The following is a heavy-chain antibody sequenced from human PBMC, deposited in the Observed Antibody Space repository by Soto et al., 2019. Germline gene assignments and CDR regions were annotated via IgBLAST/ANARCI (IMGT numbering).Heavy chain of an antibody. CDR3: AREEARGITMVRGVIIKNY. V-gene: IGHV5-10-1*03. CDR2: IDPSDSYT. CDR1: GYSFTSYW. D-gene: IGHD3-10*01. Sequence: EVQLVQSGAEVKKPGESLRISCKGSGYSFTSYWISWVRQMPGKGLEWMGRIDPSDSYTNYSPSFQGHVTISADKSISTAYLQWSSLKASDTAMYYCAREEARGITMVRGVIIKNYWGQGTLVTVSS. J-gene: IGHJ4*02.